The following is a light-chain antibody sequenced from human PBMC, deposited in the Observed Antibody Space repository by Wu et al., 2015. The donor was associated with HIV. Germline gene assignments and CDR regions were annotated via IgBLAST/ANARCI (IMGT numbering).Light chain of an antibody. V-gene: IGKV3-15*01. J-gene: IGKJ2*01. CDR1: QNISNH. CDR2: AK. CDR3: QQYHDWPLYT. Sequence: EIVMTQSPATLSVSPGERATLSCRASQNISNHLAWYQQKPGQAPRLVFYAKFRATGTPAKFSGSGSGTEFTLTINNFQSEDFGIYYCQQYHDWPLYTFGQGTNLEI.